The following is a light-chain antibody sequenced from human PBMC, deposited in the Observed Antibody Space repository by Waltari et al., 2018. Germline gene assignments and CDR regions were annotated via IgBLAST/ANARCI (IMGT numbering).Light chain of an antibody. CDR1: QSISIW. CDR3: QQYNSYPWT. Sequence: DIQMTQSPSTLSASVGDRVTITCRASQSISIWLAWYQQKLGKAPKLLIYKASSLESGVPSRFSGSGSVTEFTLTISSLQPDDFATYDCQQYNSYPWTFGQGTKVEIK. CDR2: KAS. J-gene: IGKJ1*01. V-gene: IGKV1-5*03.